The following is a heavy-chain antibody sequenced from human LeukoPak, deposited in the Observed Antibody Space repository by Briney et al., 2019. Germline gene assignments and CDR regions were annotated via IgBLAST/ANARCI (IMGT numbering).Heavy chain of an antibody. J-gene: IGHJ4*02. CDR1: GFTFSTYY. V-gene: IGHV3-7*04. D-gene: IGHD3-10*01. CDR3: ARDGYVSGSHDY. Sequence: GGSLRLSCAASGFTFSTYYMSWVRQAPGKGLEWVANIKRDGSEKHYVDSVKGRFTISRDNAKNSLYLQMNSLRAEDTAVYFCARDGYVSGSHDYWGQGTLVTVSS. CDR2: IKRDGSEK.